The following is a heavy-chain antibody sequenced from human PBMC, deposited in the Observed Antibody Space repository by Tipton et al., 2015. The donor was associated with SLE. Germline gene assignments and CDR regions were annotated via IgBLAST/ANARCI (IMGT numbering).Heavy chain of an antibody. J-gene: IGHJ4*02. CDR3: ARERGDDYLDS. CDR2: IYNSGST. D-gene: IGHD4/OR15-4a*01. V-gene: IGHV4-59*02. CDR1: GGSVNSHY. Sequence: TLSLTCTVSGGSVNSHYWNWIRQSPGKGLEWIGYIYNSGSTSYNPSLKSRVTITEDTSKNQISLRLSSVTAADTAVYYCARERGDDYLDSWGQGTLVTVSS.